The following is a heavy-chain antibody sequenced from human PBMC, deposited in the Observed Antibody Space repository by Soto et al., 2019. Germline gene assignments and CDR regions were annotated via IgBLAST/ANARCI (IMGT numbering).Heavy chain of an antibody. J-gene: IGHJ6*03. CDR2: ISSSSSTI. CDR1: GFTFSSYS. Sequence: GGSLRLSCAASGFTFSSYSMNWVRQAPGKGLEWVSYISSSSSTIYYADSVKGRFTISRDNAKNSLYLQMNSLRAEDTTVYYCARVVLGGDYLGYYYYYMDVWGKGTTVTVSS. D-gene: IGHD4-17*01. CDR3: ARVVLGGDYLGYYYYYMDV. V-gene: IGHV3-48*01.